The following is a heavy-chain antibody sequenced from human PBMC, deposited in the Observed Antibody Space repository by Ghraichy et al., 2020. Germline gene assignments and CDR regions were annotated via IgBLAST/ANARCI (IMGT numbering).Heavy chain of an antibody. CDR3: AKDDYGSGSYYTLSYDY. J-gene: IGHJ4*02. D-gene: IGHD3-10*01. V-gene: IGHV3-23*01. CDR2: ITDGGGGT. Sequence: GGSLRLSCAASGFTFSNYAMSWVRQAPGKGLEWVSSITDGGGGTDYADSVKGRFTISRDNSEKTLYLQMNSLRAEDTAVYYCAKDDYGSGSYYTLSYDYWGQGTLVTVSS. CDR1: GFTFSNYA.